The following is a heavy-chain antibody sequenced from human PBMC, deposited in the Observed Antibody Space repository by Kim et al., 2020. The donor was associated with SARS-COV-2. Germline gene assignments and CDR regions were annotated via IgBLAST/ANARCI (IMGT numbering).Heavy chain of an antibody. CDR2: IYYSGST. V-gene: IGHV4-39*07. D-gene: IGHD6-13*01. CDR3: ARDLHQPGYSSSWYYFDYYYSGMDV. CDR1: GGSISSSSYY. Sequence: SETLSLTCTVSGGSISSSSYYWGWIRQPPGKGLEWIGSIYYSGSTYYNPSLESRVTISVDTSKNQFSLKLSSVTAADTAVYYCARDLHQPGYSSSWYYFDYYYSGMDVWVQGTTVTVSS. J-gene: IGHJ6*02.